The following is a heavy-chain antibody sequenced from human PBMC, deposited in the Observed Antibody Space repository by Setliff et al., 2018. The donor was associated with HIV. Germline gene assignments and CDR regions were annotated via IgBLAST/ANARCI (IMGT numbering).Heavy chain of an antibody. Sequence: SETLSLTCAVSGYSISSGYYWGWIRQPPGKGLEWIGSIYHSGSTYYNPSLKSRVTISVDTSKNQFSLKLSSVTAADTAVYYCTFRTNWYFDLWGRGTLVTVS. CDR1: GYSISSGYY. V-gene: IGHV4-38-2*01. CDR3: TFRTNWYFDL. J-gene: IGHJ2*01. CDR2: IYHSGST.